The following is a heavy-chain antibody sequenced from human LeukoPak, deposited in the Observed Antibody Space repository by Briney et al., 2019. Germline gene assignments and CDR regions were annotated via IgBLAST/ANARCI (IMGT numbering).Heavy chain of an antibody. D-gene: IGHD6-19*01. CDR3: ARMRGIAVAGLDY. CDR1: GGSISSYY. J-gene: IGHJ4*02. V-gene: IGHV4-59*01. CDR2: IYYSGST. Sequence: SETLFLTCTVSGGSISSYYWSWIRQPPGKGLERIGYIYYSGSTNYNPSLKSRVTISVDTSKNQFPLKLSSVTAADTAVYYCARMRGIAVAGLDYWGQGTLVTVSS.